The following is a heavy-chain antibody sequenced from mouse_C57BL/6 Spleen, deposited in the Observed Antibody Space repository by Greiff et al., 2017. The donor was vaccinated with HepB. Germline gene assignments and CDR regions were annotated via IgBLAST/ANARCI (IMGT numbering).Heavy chain of an antibody. D-gene: IGHD2-10*02. CDR2: ISDGGSYT. Sequence: EVQRVESGGGLVKPGGSLKLSYAASGFTFSSYAMSWVRQTPEKRLEWVATISDGGSYTYYPDNVKGRFTISRDNAKNNLYLQMSHLKSEDTAMYYCARDPYGNYAMDYWGQGTSVTVSS. CDR1: GFTFSSYA. CDR3: ARDPYGNYAMDY. J-gene: IGHJ4*01. V-gene: IGHV5-4*01.